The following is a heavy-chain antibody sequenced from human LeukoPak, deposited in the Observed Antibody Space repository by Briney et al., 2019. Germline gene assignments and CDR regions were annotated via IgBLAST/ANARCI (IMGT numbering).Heavy chain of an antibody. CDR1: GFTFSDYY. D-gene: IGHD3-10*01. Sequence: PGGSLRLSCAASGFTFSDYYMSWIRQTPGKGLEWVSYISSSGSTIHYADSVKGRFTISRDNAKNSLYLQMNSLRAEDTAVYYCARDSPHGVRGVISDWGQGTLVTVSS. CDR2: ISSSGSTI. V-gene: IGHV3-11*01. CDR3: ARDSPHGVRGVISD. J-gene: IGHJ4*02.